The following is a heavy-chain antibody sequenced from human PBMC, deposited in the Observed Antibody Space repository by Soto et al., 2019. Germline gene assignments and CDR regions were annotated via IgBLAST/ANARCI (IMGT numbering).Heavy chain of an antibody. Sequence: QVQLVESGGGVVQPGRSLRLSCAASGFTFSHYGIHWVRQAPGKGLEWLAVISYDGSNKHYADSVKGRFTVSRDNSKNTLYLQMNSLRGEDTAVYFCGRYSGKYQGPIDYWGQGTLVTVSS. CDR2: ISYDGSNK. CDR1: GFTFSHYG. J-gene: IGHJ4*02. CDR3: GRYSGKYQGPIDY. D-gene: IGHD1-26*01. V-gene: IGHV3-30*03.